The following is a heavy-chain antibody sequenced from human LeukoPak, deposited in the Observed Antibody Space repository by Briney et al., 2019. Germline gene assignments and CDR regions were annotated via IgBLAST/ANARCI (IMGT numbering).Heavy chain of an antibody. V-gene: IGHV3-33*01. CDR3: GRGNFPHCSGDCFDS. CDR2: IWFDGSDT. D-gene: IGHD2-21*02. J-gene: IGHJ4*02. Sequence: PGGSLRLSCAASGFMFKNYGMHWVRQAPGKGLEWVAVIWFDGSDTRYADSVKGRFTIFRDDSKNTVYLQMNSLRVEDTAIYYCGRGNFPHCSGDCFDSWGQGTLVAVSS. CDR1: GFMFKNYG.